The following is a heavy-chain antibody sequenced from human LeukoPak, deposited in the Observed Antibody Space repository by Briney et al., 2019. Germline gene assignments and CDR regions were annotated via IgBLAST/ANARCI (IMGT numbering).Heavy chain of an antibody. Sequence: GRSLRLSCAASGFTFDDYAMHWVRQAPGKGLEWVSGINWNSDTIDYADSVKGRFTISRDSAKNSLWLQMNSLRAEDTAVYYCARDSSYDVSWGQGTLVTVSS. CDR2: INWNSDTI. J-gene: IGHJ5*02. CDR3: ARDSSYDVS. D-gene: IGHD3-16*01. CDR1: GFTFDDYA. V-gene: IGHV3-9*01.